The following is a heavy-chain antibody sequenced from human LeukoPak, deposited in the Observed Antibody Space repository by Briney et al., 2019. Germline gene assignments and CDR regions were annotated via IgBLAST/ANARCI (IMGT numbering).Heavy chain of an antibody. J-gene: IGHJ6*02. CDR1: GYTFTSYD. V-gene: IGHV1-8*01. D-gene: IGHD6-19*01. CDR2: MNPNSGNT. CDR3: ARFSSGWYQGVYGMDV. Sequence: VASVKVSCKASGYTFTSYDIHWVRQATGQGLEWMGWMNPNSGNTGYAQKFQGRVTMTRNTSISTAYMELSSLRSEDTAVYYCARFSSGWYQGVYGMDVWGQGTTVTVSS.